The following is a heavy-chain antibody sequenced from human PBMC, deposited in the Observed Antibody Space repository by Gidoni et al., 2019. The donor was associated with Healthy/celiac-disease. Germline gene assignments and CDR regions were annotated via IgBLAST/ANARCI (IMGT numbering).Heavy chain of an antibody. CDR2: ISGSGGST. V-gene: IGHV3-23*01. J-gene: IGHJ4*02. CDR3: AKVPGWGLLSGEGY. Sequence: EVQLLESGGGLVQPGGSLRLSCAASGFTFSSSAMSWVRQAPGKGLEWVSAISGSGGSTYYADSVKGRFTISRDNSKNTLYLQMISLRAEDTAVYYCAKVPGWGLLSGEGYWGQGTLVTVSS. D-gene: IGHD3-10*01. CDR1: GFTFSSSA.